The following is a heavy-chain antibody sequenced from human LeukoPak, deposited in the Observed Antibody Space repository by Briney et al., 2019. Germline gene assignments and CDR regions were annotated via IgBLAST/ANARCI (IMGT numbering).Heavy chain of an antibody. Sequence: GGSLRLSCAASGFTFSSYAMHWVRQAPGKGLEWVAVISYDGSNKYYADSVKGRFTISRDNSKNTLYLQMNSLRAEDTAVYYCARDRCSSTSCYVDYWGQGTLVTVSS. D-gene: IGHD2-2*01. CDR2: ISYDGSNK. V-gene: IGHV3-30*04. CDR1: GFTFSSYA. CDR3: ARDRCSSTSCYVDY. J-gene: IGHJ4*02.